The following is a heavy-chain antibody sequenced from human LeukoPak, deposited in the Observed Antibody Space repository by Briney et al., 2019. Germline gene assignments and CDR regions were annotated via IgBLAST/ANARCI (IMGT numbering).Heavy chain of an antibody. Sequence: ASVKVSCKASGGTFSSYAISWVRQDPGQGLEWMGGIIPIFGTANYAQKFQGRVTITADESTSTAYMELSSLRSEDTAVYYCASGVNDSSGYYPFAFDIWGQGTMVTVSS. CDR1: GGTFSSYA. J-gene: IGHJ3*02. CDR2: IIPIFGTA. CDR3: ASGVNDSSGYYPFAFDI. D-gene: IGHD3-22*01. V-gene: IGHV1-69*13.